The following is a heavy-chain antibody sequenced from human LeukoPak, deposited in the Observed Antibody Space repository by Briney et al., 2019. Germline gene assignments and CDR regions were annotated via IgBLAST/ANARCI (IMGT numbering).Heavy chain of an antibody. J-gene: IGHJ4*02. Sequence: ASVKVSCKASGYTFTSYGISWVRQAPGQGLEWMGWISAYNGNTNYAQKLQGRVTMTTDTSTSTAHMELRSLRSDDTAVYYCARVGIWHYYFDYWGQGTLVTVSS. V-gene: IGHV1-18*01. CDR1: GYTFTSYG. CDR3: ARVGIWHYYFDY. D-gene: IGHD2-15*01. CDR2: ISAYNGNT.